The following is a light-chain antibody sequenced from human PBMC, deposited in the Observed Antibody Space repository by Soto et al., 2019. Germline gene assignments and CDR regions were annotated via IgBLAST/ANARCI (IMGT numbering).Light chain of an antibody. CDR1: SSDVGIYNY. CDR3: CSYAGTYTLYV. J-gene: IGLJ1*01. Sequence: QSALTQPRSVSGSPGQSVTISCTGTSSDVGIYNYVSWYQLHPGKAPKVMVYDVSKRPSGVPDRFSGSKSGNTASLTISGLQAEDEADYYCCSYAGTYTLYVFGTGTKLTVL. CDR2: DVS. V-gene: IGLV2-11*01.